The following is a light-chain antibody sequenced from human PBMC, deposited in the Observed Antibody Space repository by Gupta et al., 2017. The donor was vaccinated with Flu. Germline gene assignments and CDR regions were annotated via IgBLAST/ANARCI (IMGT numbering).Light chain of an antibody. CDR1: SSKIGYKY. Sequence: KATISCSVTSSKIGYKYVSCSQQLPGPAPYLLIYNDDKRPPWTPDRFSFTKSDTSATTTMTGLQAGDEADDYCDSQASNRSVVVFGGGTKLTVL. J-gene: IGLJ3*02. V-gene: IGLV1-51*02. CDR3: DSQASNRSVVV. CDR2: NDD.